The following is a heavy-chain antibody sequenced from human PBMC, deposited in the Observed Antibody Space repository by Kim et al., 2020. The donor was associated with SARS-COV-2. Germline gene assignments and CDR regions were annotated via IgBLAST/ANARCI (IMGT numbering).Heavy chain of an antibody. CDR3: ARGEYKGHSSGYYYDDGTYWYFDL. D-gene: IGHD3-22*01. Sequence: SETLSLTCTVSGGSISSGGYYWSWIRQHPGKGLEWIGYIYYSGSTYYNPSLKSRVTISVDTSKNQFSLKLSSVTAADTAVYYCARGEYKGHSSGYYYDDGTYWYFDLWGRGTLVTVSS. V-gene: IGHV4-31*03. CDR1: GGSISSGGYY. J-gene: IGHJ2*01. CDR2: IYYSGST.